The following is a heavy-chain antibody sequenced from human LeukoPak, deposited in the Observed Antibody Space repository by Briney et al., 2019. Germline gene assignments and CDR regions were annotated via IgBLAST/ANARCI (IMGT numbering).Heavy chain of an antibody. J-gene: IGHJ5*02. CDR3: AKDDRAWYYYGSEATNWFDP. CDR2: MNPNSGNT. Sequence: GASVKVSCKASGYTFISYDINWVRQATGQGLEWMGWMNPNSGNTGYAQKFQGRVTMTRNTSISTAYMELSSLRSEDTAVYYCAKDDRAWYYYGSEATNWFDPWGQGTLVTVSS. V-gene: IGHV1-8*01. D-gene: IGHD3-10*01. CDR1: GYTFISYD.